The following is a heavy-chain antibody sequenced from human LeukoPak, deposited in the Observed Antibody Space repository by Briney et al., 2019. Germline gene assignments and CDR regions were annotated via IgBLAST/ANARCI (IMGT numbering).Heavy chain of an antibody. CDR2: IKQDGSEK. D-gene: IGHD5-12*01. CDR1: GFTFSSYW. CDR3: ARGTGLANLDY. J-gene: IGHJ4*02. V-gene: IGHV3-7*04. Sequence: PGRTLRLSCTASGFTFSSYWMNWVRQAPGKGLEWVANIKQDGSEKYYADSVKGRFTSSRDNAKMPLYLQMNSLRAEDTVVYYRARGTGLANLDYWGQGTLVTVSS.